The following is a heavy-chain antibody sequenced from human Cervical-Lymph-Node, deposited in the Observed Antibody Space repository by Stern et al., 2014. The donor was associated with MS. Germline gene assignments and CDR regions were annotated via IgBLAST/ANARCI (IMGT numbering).Heavy chain of an antibody. CDR2: IIPVLLTP. CDR1: GGTFSRNA. CDR3: ARTVSTWHGDLMGAAPSGYYYGMDV. Sequence: QVQLVQSGAEVKKPGSSVKVSCMASGGTFSRNAISWVRQAPGQGLEWVGGIIPVLLTPKSAEKIQGCDILTEDRSTSTVYSELTSLRSEDTAVYYGARTVSTWHGDLMGAAPSGYYYGMDVWGQGTTVTVSS. D-gene: IGHD2-2*01. V-gene: IGHV1-69*14. J-gene: IGHJ6*02.